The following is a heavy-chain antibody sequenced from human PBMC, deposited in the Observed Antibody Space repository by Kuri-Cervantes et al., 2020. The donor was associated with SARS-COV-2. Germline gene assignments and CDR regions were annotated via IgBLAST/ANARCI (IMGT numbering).Heavy chain of an antibody. Sequence: ESLKISCSVSGYFISNGYYWGWIRQSPGKGLEWIASMYHSGTTFYNPSLKSRVTISVDTSKNQFSLKLSSVTAADTAVYYCARRWWLLRLRGFFDYWGQGTLVTVSS. CDR3: ARRWWLLRLRGFFDY. D-gene: IGHD3-3*01. CDR2: MYHSGTT. V-gene: IGHV4-38-2*02. J-gene: IGHJ4*02. CDR1: GYFISNGYY.